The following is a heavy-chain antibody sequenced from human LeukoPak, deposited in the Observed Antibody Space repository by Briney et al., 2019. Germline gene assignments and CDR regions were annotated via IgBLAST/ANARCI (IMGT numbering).Heavy chain of an antibody. J-gene: IGHJ3*02. CDR1: GFTFSGYT. Sequence: GGSLRLSCAASGFTFSGYTMNWVRQAPGKGLEWVSYIGSSGSTKYYADSVKGRFTISRDNAKNSLYLQMNSLRDEDTAVYYCAIDLSGRYAFDIWGQGTMVTVSS. V-gene: IGHV3-48*02. D-gene: IGHD3-10*01. CDR2: IGSSGSTK. CDR3: AIDLSGRYAFDI.